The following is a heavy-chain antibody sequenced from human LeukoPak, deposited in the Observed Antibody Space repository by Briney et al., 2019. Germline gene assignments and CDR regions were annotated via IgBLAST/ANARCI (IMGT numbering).Heavy chain of an antibody. CDR2: ISSSSSYI. D-gene: IGHD1-26*01. Sequence: GGSLRLSCAASGFAFSSYSMNWVRQAPGKGLEWVSSISSSSSYIYYADSVKGRFTISRDNAKNSLYLRMNSLRAEDTAVYYCARDSSPGSYDYWGQGTLVTVSS. V-gene: IGHV3-21*01. CDR1: GFAFSSYS. J-gene: IGHJ4*02. CDR3: ARDSSPGSYDY.